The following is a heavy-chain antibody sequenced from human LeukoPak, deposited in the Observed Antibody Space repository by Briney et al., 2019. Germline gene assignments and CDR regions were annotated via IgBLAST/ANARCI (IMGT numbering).Heavy chain of an antibody. V-gene: IGHV4-59*12. CDR1: GGSISSYY. J-gene: IGHJ4*02. Sequence: SETLSLTCTVSGGSISSYYWSWIRQPPGKGLEWIGYIYYSGSTNYNPSLKSRISISVDTSKNQFSLKLSSVTAADTAVYYCARVPTVTFFDYWGQGTLVTVSS. CDR3: ARVPTVTFFDY. D-gene: IGHD4-17*01. CDR2: IYYSGST.